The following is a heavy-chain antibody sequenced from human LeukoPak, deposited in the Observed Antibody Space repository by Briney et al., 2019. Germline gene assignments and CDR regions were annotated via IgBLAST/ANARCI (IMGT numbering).Heavy chain of an antibody. J-gene: IGHJ6*03. D-gene: IGHD6-6*01. CDR3: ARDGSSSSSRAGYYYYMDV. Sequence: GSLRLSCAASGFTFSSYSMNWVRQAPGKGLEWVSSISSSSSYIYYADSVKGRFTISRDNAKNSLYLQMNSLRAEDTAVYYCARDGSSSSSRAGYYYYMDVWGKGTTVTVSS. CDR1: GFTFSSYS. CDR2: ISSSSSYI. V-gene: IGHV3-21*01.